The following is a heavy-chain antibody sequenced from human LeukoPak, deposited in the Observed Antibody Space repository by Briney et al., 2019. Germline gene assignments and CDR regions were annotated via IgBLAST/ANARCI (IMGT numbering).Heavy chain of an antibody. Sequence: GGSLRLSCAASGFSLRSSEMNWVRQAPGKGPEWVAHINSADNVQYYTDSVRGRFTMSRDNAKDLLFLQMNSLRDDDTAVYYCARDTVNGPFVISLDLWGQGVLVTVSS. CDR2: INSADNVQ. J-gene: IGHJ5*02. CDR3: ARDTVNGPFVISLDL. D-gene: IGHD2-8*01. V-gene: IGHV3-48*03. CDR1: GFSLRSSE.